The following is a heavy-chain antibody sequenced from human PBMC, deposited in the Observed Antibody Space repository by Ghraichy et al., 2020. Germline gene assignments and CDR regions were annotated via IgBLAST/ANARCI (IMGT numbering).Heavy chain of an antibody. J-gene: IGHJ4*02. D-gene: IGHD3-10*01. CDR2: ISGSGGST. CDR3: ATQLWFGEFSYFDY. Sequence: GGSLRLSCAASGFTFSSYAMSWVRQAPGKGLEWVSAISGSGGSTYYADSVKGRFTISRDNSKNTLYLQMNSLRAEDTAVYYCATQLWFGEFSYFDYWGQGTLVTVSS. CDR1: GFTFSSYA. V-gene: IGHV3-23*01.